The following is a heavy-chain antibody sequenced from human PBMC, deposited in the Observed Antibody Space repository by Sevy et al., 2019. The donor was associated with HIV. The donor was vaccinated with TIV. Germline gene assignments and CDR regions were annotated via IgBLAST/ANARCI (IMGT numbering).Heavy chain of an antibody. CDR1: GFSFTTSGVG. V-gene: IGHV2-5*02. Sequence: SGPTLVKPTQTLTLTCTFSGFSFTTSGVGVGWIRQPPGKALEWIALIYWDDDRRYSPSLKSRLTITRDTSKDQVVLTMANMDPVDTGTYYCAHRRSKGITITEFDYWGQGALVTVSS. CDR3: AHRRSKGITITEFDY. J-gene: IGHJ4*02. CDR2: IYWDDDR. D-gene: IGHD3-9*01.